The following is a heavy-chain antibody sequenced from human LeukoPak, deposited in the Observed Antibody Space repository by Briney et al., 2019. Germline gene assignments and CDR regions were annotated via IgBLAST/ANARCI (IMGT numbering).Heavy chain of an antibody. J-gene: IGHJ4*02. V-gene: IGHV4-59*01. Sequence: PSETLSLTCTVSGGSISSYYWSWIRQPLGKGLEWIGYIYYSGSTNYNPSLKSRVTISVDTSKNQFSLKLSSVTAADTAVYYCARAAEGVFDYWGQGTLVTVSS. CDR3: ARAAEGVFDY. D-gene: IGHD3-16*01. CDR1: GGSISSYY. CDR2: IYYSGST.